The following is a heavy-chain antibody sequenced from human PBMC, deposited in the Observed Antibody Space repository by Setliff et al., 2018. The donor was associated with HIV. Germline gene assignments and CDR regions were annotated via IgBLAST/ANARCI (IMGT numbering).Heavy chain of an antibody. CDR3: AKDQSAAAGTEY. CDR1: GGTFSSYA. CDR2: IIPIFGTA. J-gene: IGHJ4*02. Sequence: EASVKVSCKAFGGTFSSYAISWVRQAPGQGLEWMGGIIPIFGTANYAQKFQGRVTITADESTSTAYMELSSLRSEDTAVYYCAKDQSAAAGTEYWGQGTLVTVSS. V-gene: IGHV1-69*13. D-gene: IGHD6-13*01.